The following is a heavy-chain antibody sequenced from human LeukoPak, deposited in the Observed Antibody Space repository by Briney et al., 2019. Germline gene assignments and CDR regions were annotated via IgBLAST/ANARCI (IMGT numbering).Heavy chain of an antibody. D-gene: IGHD6-13*01. CDR2: TSYDGSNE. CDR1: GVTLSSYG. J-gene: IGHJ4*02. Sequence: GGSLRLSCTASGVTLSSYGMHCVRQAPGKGLEWVAVTSYDGSNEYYADSMKGRFTVSRDNSKNTLYLQMNGLRTEDTAVYYCAKDSSRWAFDSWGQGTLVTVSS. V-gene: IGHV3-30*18. CDR3: AKDSSRWAFDS.